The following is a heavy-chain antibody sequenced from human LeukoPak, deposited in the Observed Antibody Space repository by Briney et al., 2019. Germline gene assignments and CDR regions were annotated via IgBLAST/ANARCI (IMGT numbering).Heavy chain of an antibody. V-gene: IGHV4-59*08. Sequence: SETLSLTCTVSGGSISSYYWSWIRQPPGKGLEWIGYIYYSGSTNYNPSLKSRVTISVDTSKNQFSLKLSSVTAADTAVYYCARHRGSSGPFDYWGQGTLVTVSS. CDR1: GGSISSYY. CDR3: ARHRGSSGPFDY. CDR2: IYYSGST. J-gene: IGHJ4*02. D-gene: IGHD6-19*01.